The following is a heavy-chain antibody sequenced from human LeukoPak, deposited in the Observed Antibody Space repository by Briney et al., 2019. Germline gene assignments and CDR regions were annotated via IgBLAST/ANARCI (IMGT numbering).Heavy chain of an antibody. J-gene: IGHJ4*02. Sequence: GSLRLSCAASGFTFSNYWMSWIRQPPGKGLEWIGEINHSGSTNYNPSLKSRVTISVDTSKNQFSLKLSSVTAADTAVYYCARGHEAAGHFDYWGQGTLVTVSS. CDR2: INHSGST. V-gene: IGHV4-34*01. D-gene: IGHD6-13*01. CDR1: GFTFSNYW. CDR3: ARGHEAAGHFDY.